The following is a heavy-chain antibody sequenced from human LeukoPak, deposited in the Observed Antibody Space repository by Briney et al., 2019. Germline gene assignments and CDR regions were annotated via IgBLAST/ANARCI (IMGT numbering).Heavy chain of an antibody. V-gene: IGHV4-39*01. CDR3: AGPLGGATRGGNWFDP. J-gene: IGHJ5*02. Sequence: PSETLSLTYTVSGGSISSSSYYWGWIRQPPGKGLEWIGSIYYSGSTYYNPSLKSRVTISVDTSKNQFSLKLSSVTAADTAVYYCAGPLGGATRGGNWFDPWGQGTLVTVSS. D-gene: IGHD1-26*01. CDR1: GGSISSSSYY. CDR2: IYYSGST.